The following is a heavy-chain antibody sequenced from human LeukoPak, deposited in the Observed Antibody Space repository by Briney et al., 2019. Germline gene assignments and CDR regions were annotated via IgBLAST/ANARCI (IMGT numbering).Heavy chain of an antibody. J-gene: IGHJ6*02. CDR1: GYTFTSYG. CDR3: AMGGYYDFWSGYYPGRFGMDV. CDR2: ISAYNGYT. Sequence: AASLRVSCTASGYTFTSYGISWVRQAPGQGLEWMGCISAYNGYTNYAQTLKGRVTITTDTATSTAYMEMRSLRSDDTAVYYCAMGGYYDFWSGYYPGRFGMDVWGQGTTVTVSS. V-gene: IGHV1-18*01. D-gene: IGHD3-3*01.